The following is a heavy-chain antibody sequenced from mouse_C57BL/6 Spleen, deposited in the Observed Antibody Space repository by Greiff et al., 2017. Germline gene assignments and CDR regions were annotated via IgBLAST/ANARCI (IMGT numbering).Heavy chain of an antibody. CDR2: ISDGGSYT. J-gene: IGHJ3*01. D-gene: IGHD2-5*01. V-gene: IGHV5-4*01. CDR1: GFTFSSYA. CDR3: ARDRGRSAYSNAWFAY. Sequence: EVMLVESGGGLVKPGGSLKLSCAASGFTFSSYAMSWVRQTPEKRLEWVATISDGGSYTYYPDNVKGRFTISRDNAKNNLYLQMSHLKSEDTAMYYCARDRGRSAYSNAWFAYWGQGTLVTVSA.